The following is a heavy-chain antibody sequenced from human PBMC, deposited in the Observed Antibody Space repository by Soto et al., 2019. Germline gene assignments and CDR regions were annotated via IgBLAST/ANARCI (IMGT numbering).Heavy chain of an antibody. V-gene: IGHV3-7*04. D-gene: IGHD3-10*01. CDR3: ARDYYGSGKTHGMDV. CDR1: GFTFSSYW. J-gene: IGHJ6*02. Sequence: GGSLRLSCAVSGFTFSSYWMSWVRQAPGKGLEWVANIKQDGSDKYYVDSVKGRFTISRDNAKNSLYLQMNSLRAEDTAVYYCARDYYGSGKTHGMDVWGQGTTVTVSS. CDR2: IKQDGSDK.